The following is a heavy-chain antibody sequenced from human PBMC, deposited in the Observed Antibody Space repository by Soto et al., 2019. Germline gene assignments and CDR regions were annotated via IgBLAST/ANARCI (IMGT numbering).Heavy chain of an antibody. V-gene: IGHV4-30-2*06. D-gene: IGHD5-12*01. CDR2: ISHLEST. Sequence: SETLSLTCTVSGASISYGGFSWSWIRQSPGKGLEWIGYISHLESTYFHLSFKGRLTMSIDRTRNQFSLKLSSVTAADMAVYYCARGGGYDSFDYWGQGVLVTVSS. CDR3: ARGGGYDSFDY. J-gene: IGHJ4*02. CDR1: GASISYGGFS.